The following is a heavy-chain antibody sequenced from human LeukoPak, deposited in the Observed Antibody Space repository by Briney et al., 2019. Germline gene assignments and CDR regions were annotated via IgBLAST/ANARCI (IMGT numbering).Heavy chain of an antibody. D-gene: IGHD2-2*01. CDR1: GLTSSSYW. V-gene: IGHV3-74*01. CDR3: ARVACSSTSCSNDY. J-gene: IGHJ4*02. Sequence: GGSLRLSCAPSGLTSSSYWMNWVGQAPGKGLVWVSRINSDGTSTSYADSVKGRFTISRDNAKNTLYLQMNSLRAKDTAVYYCARVACSSTSCSNDYWGQGTLVTVSS. CDR2: INSDGTST.